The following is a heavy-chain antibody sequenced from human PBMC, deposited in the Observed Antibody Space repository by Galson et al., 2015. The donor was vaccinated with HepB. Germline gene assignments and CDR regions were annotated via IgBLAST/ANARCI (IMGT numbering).Heavy chain of an antibody. V-gene: IGHV4-31*03. D-gene: IGHD3-16*02. CDR2: IYHRGNT. Sequence: TLSLTCTVPGGSISSGSYYWSWIRQHPGKGLEWIAFIYHRGNTNYNPSLKSRVTISLDTSKNQFSLRLNYVTAADTAVYFCAGSNYDYLWGSYRPFDYWGQGTLVTVSS. CDR3: AGSNYDYLWGSYRPFDY. CDR1: GGSISSGSYY. J-gene: IGHJ4*02.